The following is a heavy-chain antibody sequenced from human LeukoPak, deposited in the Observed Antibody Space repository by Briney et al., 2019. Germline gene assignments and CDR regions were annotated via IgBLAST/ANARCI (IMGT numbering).Heavy chain of an antibody. CDR3: ASLDF. J-gene: IGHJ4*02. CDR2: IYYNGNT. V-gene: IGHV4-59*01. CDR1: GGSFSSYH. Sequence: PSETLSLTCTVSGGSFSSYHWSWIRQPPGKGLEWIGYIYYNGNTNYNPSLKRRVTMSVDTSRNQLSLKLTSVTAADTAVYYCASLDFWGQGTLVTVSS.